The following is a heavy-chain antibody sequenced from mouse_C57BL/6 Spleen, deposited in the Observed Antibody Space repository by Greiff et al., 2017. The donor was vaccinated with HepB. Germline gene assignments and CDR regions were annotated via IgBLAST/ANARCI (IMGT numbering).Heavy chain of an antibody. D-gene: IGHD1-1*01. CDR1: GYTFTDYN. V-gene: IGHV1-18*01. CDR2: INPNNGGT. Sequence: VQLQQSGPELVKPGASVKIPCKASGYTFTDYNMDWVKQSHGKSLEWIGDINPNNGGTIYNQKFKGKATLTVDKSSSTAYMELRSLTSEDTAVYYCARSDLITTGVADAMDYWGQGTSVTVSS. J-gene: IGHJ4*01. CDR3: ARSDLITTGVADAMDY.